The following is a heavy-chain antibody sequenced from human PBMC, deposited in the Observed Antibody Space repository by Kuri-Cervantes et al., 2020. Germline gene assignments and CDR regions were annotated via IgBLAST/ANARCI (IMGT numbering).Heavy chain of an antibody. D-gene: IGHD2-15*01. V-gene: IGHV3-33*08. CDR3: ARGAGRYCSGGSCYYFDY. CDR2: IWYDGSNK. J-gene: IGHJ4*02. Sequence: GESLKISCAASEFRFSSYWMSWVRQAPGKGLEWVAVIWYDGSNKYYADSVKGRFTISRDNSKNTLYLQMNSLRAEDTAVYYCARGAGRYCSGGSCYYFDYWGQGTLVTVSS. CDR1: EFRFSSYW.